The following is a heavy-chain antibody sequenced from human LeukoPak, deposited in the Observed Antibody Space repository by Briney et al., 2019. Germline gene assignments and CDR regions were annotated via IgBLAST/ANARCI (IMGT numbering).Heavy chain of an antibody. CDR2: ISHSGST. J-gene: IGHJ4*02. V-gene: IGHV4-34*01. CDR3: TRERSTVTFDY. D-gene: IGHD4-17*01. CDR1: GGSFSSYF. Sequence: SETLSLTCAVYGGSFSSYFWSWIRQPPGKGLEWIGEISHSGSTNYNPSLKSRVSTSVDTSKNQFSLKLSSVTAADTAVYYCTRERSTVTFDYWGQGTLVTVSS.